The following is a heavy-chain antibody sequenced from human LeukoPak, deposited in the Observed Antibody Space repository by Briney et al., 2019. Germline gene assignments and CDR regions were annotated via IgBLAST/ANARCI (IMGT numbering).Heavy chain of an antibody. V-gene: IGHV4-39*01. CDR1: GGSISSSSYY. CDR3: ARLDILTGYYYYFDY. Sequence: SETLSLTCTVSGGSISSSSYYWGWIRQPPGKGLEWIGSIYYSGSTYYNPSLKSRVTISVDTSKNQSSLKLSSVTAADTAVYYCARLDILTGYYYYFDYWGQGTLVTVSS. CDR2: IYYSGST. D-gene: IGHD3-9*01. J-gene: IGHJ4*02.